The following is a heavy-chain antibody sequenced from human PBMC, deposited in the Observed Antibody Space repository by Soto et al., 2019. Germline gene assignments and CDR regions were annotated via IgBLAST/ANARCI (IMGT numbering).Heavy chain of an antibody. CDR3: ARHKPRLWFRELFLRWFDP. CDR2: INPNSGGT. V-gene: IGHV1-2*02. Sequence: AAVKGSCTTAGYAFTVYYMHWGIQAPGQGLEWMGWINPNSGGTNYAQKFQGRVTMTRDTSISTAYMELSRLRSDDTAVYYCARHKPRLWFRELFLRWFDPWGQGTLVTVSS. D-gene: IGHD3-10*01. J-gene: IGHJ5*02. CDR1: GYAFTVYY.